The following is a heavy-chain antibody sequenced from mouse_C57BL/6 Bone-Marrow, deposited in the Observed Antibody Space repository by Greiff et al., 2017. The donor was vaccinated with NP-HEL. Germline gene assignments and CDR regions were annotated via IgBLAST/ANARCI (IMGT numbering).Heavy chain of an antibody. CDR1: GFNIKDDY. V-gene: IGHV14-4*01. Sequence: EVQLQQSGAELVRPGASVKLSCTASGFNIKDDYMHWVKQRPEQGLEWIGWIDPENGDTEYASKFQGKATITADTSSNTAYLQLSSLTSEDTAVYYCTTEDYGNYEAYWGQGTLVTVSA. J-gene: IGHJ3*01. CDR3: TTEDYGNYEAY. CDR2: IDPENGDT. D-gene: IGHD2-1*01.